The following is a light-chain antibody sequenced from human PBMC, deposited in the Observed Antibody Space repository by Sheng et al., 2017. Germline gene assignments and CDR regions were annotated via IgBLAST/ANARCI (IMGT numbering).Light chain of an antibody. CDR1: QGIRSS. V-gene: IGKV1-9*01. CDR2: AAS. Sequence: DIQLTQSPSFLSASVGDRVTITCRASQGIRSSLAWYQQKPGKAPKLLIYAASTLQSGVPSRFSGSGSGTEFTLTISSLQPDDSATYYCQQYSNDWRFGQGTKVEIK. J-gene: IGKJ1*01. CDR3: QQYSNDWR.